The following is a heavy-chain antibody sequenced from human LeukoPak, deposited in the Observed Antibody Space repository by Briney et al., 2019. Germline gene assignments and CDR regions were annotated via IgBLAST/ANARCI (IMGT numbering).Heavy chain of an antibody. CDR3: TRTVLDCKNGVCYDY. CDR2: ISPYNGNT. Sequence: GASVKVSCKTSGYTFTNYGISWVRQAPGQGLEWMGWISPYNGNTTNAQKLQGRVTVTTDTTTSTAYMELRSLRSDDTAVYYCTRTVLDCKNGVCYDYWGQGTLVTVSS. V-gene: IGHV1-18*01. CDR1: GYTFTNYG. J-gene: IGHJ4*02. D-gene: IGHD2-8*01.